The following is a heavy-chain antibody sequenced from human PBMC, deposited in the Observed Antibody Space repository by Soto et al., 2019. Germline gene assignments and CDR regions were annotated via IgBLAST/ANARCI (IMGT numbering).Heavy chain of an antibody. D-gene: IGHD3-22*01. J-gene: IGHJ4*02. V-gene: IGHV4-39*01. CDR1: GGSISSSSYY. CDR3: ARRGLDYYDSSGYYYAYFDY. Sequence: PSETLSLTCTVSGGSISSSSYYWGWIRQPPGKGLEWIGSIYYSGSTYYNPSLKSRVTISVDTSKNQFSLKLSSVTAADTAVYYCARRGLDYYDSSGYYYAYFDYWGQGTLVTVSS. CDR2: IYYSGST.